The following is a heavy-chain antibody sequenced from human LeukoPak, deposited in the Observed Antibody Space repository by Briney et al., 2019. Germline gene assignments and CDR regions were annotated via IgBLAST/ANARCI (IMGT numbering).Heavy chain of an antibody. CDR1: GFTFSNAW. CDR3: TTDPYCSGGSCYYYYYYMDV. V-gene: IGHV3-15*01. CDR2: IKSKTDGGTT. Sequence: GGSLRLSCAASGFTFSNAWMSWVRQAPGKGLEWVGRIKSKTDGGTTDYAAPVKGRFTISRDDSKNTLYLQMNSLKTEDTAVYYCTTDPYCSGGSCYYYYYYMDVWGKGTTVTVSS. J-gene: IGHJ6*03. D-gene: IGHD2-15*01.